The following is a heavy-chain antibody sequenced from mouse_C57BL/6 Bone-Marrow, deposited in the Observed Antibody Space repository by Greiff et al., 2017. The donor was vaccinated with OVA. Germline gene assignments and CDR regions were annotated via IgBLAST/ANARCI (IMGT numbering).Heavy chain of an antibody. Sequence: VKLVESGAELARPGASVKLSCKASGYTFTSYGISWVKQRTGQGLEWIGEIYPRSGNTYYNEKFKGKATLTADKSSSTAYMELRSLTSEDSAVYFCARGATVVADYWGQGTTLTVSS. CDR3: ARGATVVADY. V-gene: IGHV1-81*01. J-gene: IGHJ2*01. CDR2: IYPRSGNT. CDR1: GYTFTSYG. D-gene: IGHD1-1*01.